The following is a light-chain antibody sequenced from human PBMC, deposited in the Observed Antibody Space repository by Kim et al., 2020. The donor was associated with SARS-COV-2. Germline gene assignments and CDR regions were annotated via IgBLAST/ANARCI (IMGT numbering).Light chain of an antibody. CDR2: DVK. V-gene: IGLV2-14*03. CDR1: DNDIGIYNF. CDR3: GSETTSSVYI. J-gene: IGLJ1*01. Sequence: QSALTQPASVSGSPGQSITISCTGTDNDIGIYNFVAWYQQHPGKAPKLIIYDVKYRLSGVSSRFSGSKSGNTASLTISRLQPEDEADYFCGSETTSSVYIFGTGTKVTVL.